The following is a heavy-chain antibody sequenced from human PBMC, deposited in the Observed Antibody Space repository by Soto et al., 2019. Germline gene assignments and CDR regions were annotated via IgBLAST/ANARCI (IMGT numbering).Heavy chain of an antibody. Sequence: GGSLRLSCAASGFTVSSNYMSWVRQAPGKGLEWVSVIYSGGSTYYADSVKGRFTISRDNSKNTLYLQMNSLRAEDTAVYYCARVSSEAYFDYWGQGTLVTVSS. V-gene: IGHV3-66*01. CDR2: IYSGGST. CDR3: ARVSSEAYFDY. D-gene: IGHD3-10*01. J-gene: IGHJ4*02. CDR1: GFTVSSNY.